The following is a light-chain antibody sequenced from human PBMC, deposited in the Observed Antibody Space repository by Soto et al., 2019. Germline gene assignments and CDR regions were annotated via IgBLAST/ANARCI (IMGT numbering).Light chain of an antibody. CDR3: AAWDDSLSGYV. V-gene: IGLV1-47*01. CDR2: KNN. Sequence: QSVLTQPPSASGTPGQRVTISCSGSSSNIGSNYVYWYQQHPGTAPQLLIYKNNQRPSGVPDRFTGSKSGTSASLAISGLRSEDEADYYCAAWDDSLSGYVFGTGTKLTVL. CDR1: SSNIGSNY. J-gene: IGLJ1*01.